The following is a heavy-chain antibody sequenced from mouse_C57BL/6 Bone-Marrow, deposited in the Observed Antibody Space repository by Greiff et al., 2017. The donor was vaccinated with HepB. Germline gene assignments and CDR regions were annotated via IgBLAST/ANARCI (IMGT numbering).Heavy chain of an antibody. CDR2: IWSDGST. CDR3: ARLQDGYYEAMDY. Sequence: VMLVESGPGLVAPSQSLSITCTVSGFSLTSYGVHWVRQPPGKGLEWLVVIWSDGSTTYNSALKSRLSISKDNSKSQVFLKMNSLQTDDTAMYYCARLQDGYYEAMDYWGQGTSVTVSS. D-gene: IGHD2-3*01. J-gene: IGHJ4*01. CDR1: GFSLTSYG. V-gene: IGHV2-6*03.